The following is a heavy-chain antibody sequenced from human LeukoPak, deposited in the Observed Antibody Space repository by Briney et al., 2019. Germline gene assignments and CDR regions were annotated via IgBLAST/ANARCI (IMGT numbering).Heavy chain of an antibody. CDR3: AYSSGWYRPDAFDI. CDR2: INHSGST. D-gene: IGHD6-19*01. V-gene: IGHV4-34*01. Sequence: SGTLSLTCAVYGGSFSGYYWSWIRQPPGKGLEWIGEINHSGSTNYNPSLKSRVTISVDTSKNQFSLKLSSVTAADTAVYYCAYSSGWYRPDAFDIWGQGTMVTVSS. CDR1: GGSFSGYY. J-gene: IGHJ3*02.